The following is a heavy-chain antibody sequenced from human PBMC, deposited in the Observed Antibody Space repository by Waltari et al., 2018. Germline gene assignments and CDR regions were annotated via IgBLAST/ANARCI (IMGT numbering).Heavy chain of an antibody. CDR3: AREVGRGDYFDY. CDR2: IGDDGSNK. D-gene: IGHD3-10*01. Sequence: QVQLVESGGGVVQPGRSLRLSCAASGFTFSSYGMHWVRQAPGRGLGGGPVIGDDGSNKYNADSVKGRFTISRDNSKNTLYLQMNSLRAEDTAVYYCAREVGRGDYFDYWGQGTLVTVSS. J-gene: IGHJ4*02. V-gene: IGHV3-33*01. CDR1: GFTFSSYG.